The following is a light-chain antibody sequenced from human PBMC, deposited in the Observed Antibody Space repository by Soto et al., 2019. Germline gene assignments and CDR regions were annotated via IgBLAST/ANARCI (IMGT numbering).Light chain of an antibody. CDR3: QHYGSPGT. Sequence: EVVLTQSPGTLSLSPGERATLSCRASQSVSSSYLAWYQQKPGQAPRLLIYGASSRATGIPDRFSGSGSGTDFSLTISRLEPEDFAVYYCQHYGSPGTFGQGTKVDIK. V-gene: IGKV3-20*01. CDR1: QSVSSSY. J-gene: IGKJ1*01. CDR2: GAS.